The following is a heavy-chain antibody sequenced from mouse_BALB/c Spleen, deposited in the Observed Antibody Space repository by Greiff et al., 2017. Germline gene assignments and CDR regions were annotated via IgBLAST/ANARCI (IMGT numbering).Heavy chain of an antibody. J-gene: IGHJ2*01. CDR2: ISSGGSYT. Sequence: EVKLMESGGGLVKPGGSLKLSCAASGFTFSSYAMSWVRQSPEKRLEWVAEISSGGSYTYYPDTVTGRFTISRDNAKNTLYLEMSSLRSEDTAMYYCARGTTVVAPHFDYWGQGTTLTVAS. CDR1: GFTFSSYA. V-gene: IGHV5-9-4*01. D-gene: IGHD1-1*01. CDR3: ARGTTVVAPHFDY.